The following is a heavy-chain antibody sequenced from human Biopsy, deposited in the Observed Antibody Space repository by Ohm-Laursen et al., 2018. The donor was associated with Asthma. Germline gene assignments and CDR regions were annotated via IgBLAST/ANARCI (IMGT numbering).Heavy chain of an antibody. CDR1: GGTFSSYE. V-gene: IGHV1-69*01. CDR3: ARDVSYGSGGSGV. J-gene: IGHJ6*02. Sequence: VSSVKVSCKASGGTFSSYEINWVRQAPGQGLEWMGGIIPIFETAHYAQKFRGRITINADESTSTIYMVLSSLRSEDTAVYYCARDVSYGSGGSGVWGQGTMVTVPS. CDR2: IIPIFETA. D-gene: IGHD3-10*01.